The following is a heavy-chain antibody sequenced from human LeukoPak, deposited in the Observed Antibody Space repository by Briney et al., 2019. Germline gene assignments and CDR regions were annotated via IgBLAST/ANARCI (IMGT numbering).Heavy chain of an antibody. CDR3: ARDLSNRGRDYYYYMDV. J-gene: IGHJ6*03. CDR2: IYTSGST. V-gene: IGHV4-4*07. D-gene: IGHD7-27*01. Sequence: SETLSLTCTVSGGSISSYYWSWIRQPPGKGLEWIGRIYTSGSTNYNPSLKSRVTMSVDTSKNQFSLKLSSVTAADTAVYYCARDLSNRGRDYYYYMDVWGKGTTVTVSS. CDR1: GGSISSYY.